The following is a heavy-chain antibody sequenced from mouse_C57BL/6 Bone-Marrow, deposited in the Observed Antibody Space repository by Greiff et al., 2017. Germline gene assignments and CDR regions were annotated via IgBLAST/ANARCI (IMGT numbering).Heavy chain of an antibody. J-gene: IGHJ2*01. D-gene: IGHD2-4*01. V-gene: IGHV1-64*01. CDR1: GYTFTSYW. CDR2: IHPNSGST. CDR3: ARRGDDYIDY. Sequence: QVQLQQPGAELVKPGASVKLSCKASGYTFTSYWMHWVKQRPGQGLEWIGMIHPNSGSTNYNEKFKSKATLTVGKSSSTAYMQLSSLTSEDSAVYYCARRGDDYIDYWGQGTTLTVSS.